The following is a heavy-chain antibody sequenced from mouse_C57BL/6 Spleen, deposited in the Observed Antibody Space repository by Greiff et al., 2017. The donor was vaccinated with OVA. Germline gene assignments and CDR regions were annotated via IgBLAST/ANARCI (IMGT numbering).Heavy chain of an antibody. CDR1: GFTFSDYG. D-gene: IGHD2-4*01. Sequence: EVMLVESGGGLVKPGGSLKLSCAASGFTFSDYGMHWVRQAPEKGLAWVAYISSGSSTIYYADTVKGRFTISRDNAKNTLFLQMTSLRSEDTAMYYCARGPYDYDAYYYAMDYWGQGTSVTVSS. J-gene: IGHJ4*01. CDR2: ISSGSSTI. CDR3: ARGPYDYDAYYYAMDY. V-gene: IGHV5-17*01.